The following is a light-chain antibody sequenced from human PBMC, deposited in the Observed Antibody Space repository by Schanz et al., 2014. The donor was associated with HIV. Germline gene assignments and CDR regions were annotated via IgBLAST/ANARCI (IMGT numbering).Light chain of an antibody. CDR3: CSYAGSSSPVV. CDR1: SSDIGGYNY. CDR2: DVN. Sequence: QSALTQPASVSGSPGQSITISCTGTSSDIGGYNYVSWYQQYPGKAPKLMIYDVNNRPSGVSDRFSGSKSANTASLTISGLQAEDEADYSCCSYAGSSSPVVFGGGTKLTVL. J-gene: IGLJ2*01. V-gene: IGLV2-14*01.